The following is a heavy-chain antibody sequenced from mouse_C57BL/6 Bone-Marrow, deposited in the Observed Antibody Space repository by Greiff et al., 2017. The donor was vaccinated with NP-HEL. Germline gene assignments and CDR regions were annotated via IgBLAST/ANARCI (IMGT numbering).Heavy chain of an antibody. J-gene: IGHJ1*03. Sequence: DVQLQESGPGLAKPSQPLYLTCSVTGYSITSDYWNWLRKFPGNKLEYMGYISYSGSTYYNPSLKSRISITRDTSKNQYYLQLNSVTTEDTATYYCARYFDVWGTGTTVTVSS. CDR3: ARYFDV. V-gene: IGHV3-8*01. CDR1: GYSITSDY. CDR2: ISYSGST.